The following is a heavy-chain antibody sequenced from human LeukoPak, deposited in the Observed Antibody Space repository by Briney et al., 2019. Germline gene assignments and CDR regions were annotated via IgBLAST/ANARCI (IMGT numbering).Heavy chain of an antibody. D-gene: IGHD3-9*01. V-gene: IGHV4-61*02. CDR3: ARISLTGYAPISGYFDY. CDR1: GNSISSGDNY. CDR2: IYTSGST. J-gene: IGHJ4*02. Sequence: SETLSLTCTVSGNSISSGDNYWSWIRQPAGKGLEWIGRIYTSGSTNYNPSLKSRVTISVDTSKKQFSLKLSSVTAADTAVYYCARISLTGYAPISGYFDYWGQGTLVTVSS.